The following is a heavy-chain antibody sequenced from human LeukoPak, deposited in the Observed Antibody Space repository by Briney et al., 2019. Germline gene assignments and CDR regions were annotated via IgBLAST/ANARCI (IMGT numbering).Heavy chain of an antibody. CDR1: GSTFTIYG. Sequence: ASVTVSSTSSGSTFTIYGISWVRQAPGQGLEWMGWISAYNGNTNYAQKLQGRVTMTTDTSTSTAYMELRSLRSDDTAVYYCTREGASSSWYSYYFDYWGQGTLVTVSS. V-gene: IGHV1-18*01. J-gene: IGHJ4*02. CDR2: ISAYNGNT. CDR3: TREGASSSWYSYYFDY. D-gene: IGHD6-13*01.